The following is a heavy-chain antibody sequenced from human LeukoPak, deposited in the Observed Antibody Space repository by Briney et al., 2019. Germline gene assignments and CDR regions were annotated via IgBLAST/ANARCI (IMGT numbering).Heavy chain of an antibody. CDR2: ISSSSTYI. D-gene: IGHD6-25*01. V-gene: IGHV3-21*01. CDR1: GSTFTSYS. Sequence: GGSLRLSCAASGSTFTSYSMNWVRQAPGKGLEWVSSISSSSTYIYYADSLKGRFTISRDNAKNSLYLQMNSLRAEDTAVHYCARRYSSGSLETYFDLWGRGTLVTVSS. J-gene: IGHJ2*01. CDR3: ARRYSSGSLETYFDL.